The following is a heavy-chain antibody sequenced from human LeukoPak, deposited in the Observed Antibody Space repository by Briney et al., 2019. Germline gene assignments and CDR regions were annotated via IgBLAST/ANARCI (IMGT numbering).Heavy chain of an antibody. CDR2: IYPAGSQT. Sequence: GESLKISCTGSGYRFTNYWIGWVRQVPGKGLEWMGVIYPAGSQTKYSPSFQGQVTISADKSINTAYLQWNSLKASDTAMYYCARGVTPAVYWGQGTLVTVSS. J-gene: IGHJ4*02. CDR3: ARGVTPAVY. CDR1: GYRFTNYW. V-gene: IGHV5-51*01. D-gene: IGHD2-21*02.